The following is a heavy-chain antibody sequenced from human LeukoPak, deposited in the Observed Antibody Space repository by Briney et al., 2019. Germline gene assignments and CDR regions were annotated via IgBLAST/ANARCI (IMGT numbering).Heavy chain of an antibody. D-gene: IGHD1-26*01. V-gene: IGHV6-1*01. CDR3: ARAETYGGRVFDC. Sequence: SQTLSLTCAISGDSVSSNSAAWTWIRQSPSRGLEWLGRTYYRSKWYNDYAVSVKSRITLNPDTSKNQFSLQSNSVTPEDTAVCYCARAETYGGRVFDCWGQGTLVTVSS. J-gene: IGHJ4*02. CDR2: TYYRSKWYN. CDR1: GDSVSSNSAA.